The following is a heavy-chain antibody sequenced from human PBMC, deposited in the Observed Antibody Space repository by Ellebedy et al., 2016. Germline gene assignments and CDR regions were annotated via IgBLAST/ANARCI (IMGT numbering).Heavy chain of an antibody. J-gene: IGHJ4*02. Sequence: GGSLRLSCAASGFTFSSYAMHWVRQAPGRGLEWVSYIRTASSTIYYADSVKGRFTISRDDAKNSVYLQMNSLRDDDTAVYYCARDLTFVPGAPFDYWGQGSLVTVSS. CDR2: IRTASSTI. CDR1: GFTFSSYA. D-gene: IGHD2-2*01. V-gene: IGHV3-48*02. CDR3: ARDLTFVPGAPFDY.